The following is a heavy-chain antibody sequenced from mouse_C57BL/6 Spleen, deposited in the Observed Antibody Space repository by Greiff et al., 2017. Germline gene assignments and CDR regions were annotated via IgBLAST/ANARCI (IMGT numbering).Heavy chain of an antibody. CDR1: GFSLTSYG. CDR3: ARGSVVAPLDY. D-gene: IGHD1-1*01. Sequence: QVQLKESGPGLVAPSQSLSITCTVSGFSLTSYGVHWVRQPPGKGLEWLVVIWSDGSTTSNSALKSRLSISKDNSKRQVFLKMNSLQTDDTAMYSCARGSVVAPLDYWGQGTSVTVSS. CDR2: IWSDGST. J-gene: IGHJ4*01. V-gene: IGHV2-6*03.